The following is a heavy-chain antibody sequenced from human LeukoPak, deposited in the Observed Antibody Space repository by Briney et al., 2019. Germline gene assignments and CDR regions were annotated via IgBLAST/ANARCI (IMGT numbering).Heavy chain of an antibody. D-gene: IGHD2-15*01. CDR2: ISGSGDST. CDR3: AKDQCSAGPCYGDY. V-gene: IGHV3-23*01. CDR1: EFTFSTYA. J-gene: IGHJ4*02. Sequence: GGSLRLSCVASEFTFSTYAMSWVRQAPGKGLEWVSGISGSGDSTYHADSVKGRFTISRDNSKNTLYLQMNSLRAEDTAVYYCAKDQCSAGPCYGDYWGQGTLVTVSS.